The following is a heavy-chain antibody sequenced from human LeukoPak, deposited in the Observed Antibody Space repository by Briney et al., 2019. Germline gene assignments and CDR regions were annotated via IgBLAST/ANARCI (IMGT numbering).Heavy chain of an antibody. Sequence: ASVKVSCKVSGYTLTELSMHWVRQAPGKGLEWRGGFDPEDGETIYAQKFQGRVTMTEDTSTDTAYMELSSLRSEDMAVYYCARVGPTTRTAFDIWGQGTMVTVSS. J-gene: IGHJ3*02. CDR3: ARVGPTTRTAFDI. CDR2: FDPEDGET. V-gene: IGHV1-24*01. D-gene: IGHD1-26*01. CDR1: GYTLTELS.